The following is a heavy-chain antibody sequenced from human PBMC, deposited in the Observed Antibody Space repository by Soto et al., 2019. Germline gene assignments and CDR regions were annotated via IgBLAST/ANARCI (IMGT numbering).Heavy chain of an antibody. Sequence: SETLSLTCTVSGGSISSHYWAWIRQPPGRGLEWIGYIHYSGSTNYNASLKSRVTISVEISKNQFSLKLRSVTAADTAVYYCARGGLAARQGRWFDPWGQGTLVTVSS. J-gene: IGHJ5*02. V-gene: IGHV4-59*11. D-gene: IGHD6-6*01. CDR1: GGSISSHY. CDR2: IHYSGST. CDR3: ARGGLAARQGRWFDP.